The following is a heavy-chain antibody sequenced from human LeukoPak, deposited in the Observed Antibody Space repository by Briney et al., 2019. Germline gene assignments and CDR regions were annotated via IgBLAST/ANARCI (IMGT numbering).Heavy chain of an antibody. CDR2: INPNSGGT. J-gene: IGHJ6*02. V-gene: IGHV1-2*02. CDR3: ARDLTRYSSSYYYYGMDV. Sequence: GASVKVSCKASGYTFTGYYMHWVRQAPGQGLEWMGWINPNSGGTNYAQKFQGRVTMTRDMSISTAYMELSRLRSDDTAVYYCARDLTRYSSSYYYYGMDVWGQGTTVTVSS. D-gene: IGHD6-13*01. CDR1: GYTFTGYY.